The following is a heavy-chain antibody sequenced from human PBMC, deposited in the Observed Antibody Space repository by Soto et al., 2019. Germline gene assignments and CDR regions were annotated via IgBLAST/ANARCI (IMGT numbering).Heavy chain of an antibody. Sequence: EVQLLESGGGLVQPGGSLRLSCAASGFTFSSYAMSWVRQAPGKGLEWVSAISSSGSSTYYADSVKGRFTISRDNSKNTRYLQMNSLGAEDTAVYYCATDTSTWYGGLDYYAMDVWGQGTTVTVS. V-gene: IGHV3-23*01. CDR2: ISSSGSST. CDR3: ATDTSTWYGGLDYYAMDV. J-gene: IGHJ6*02. CDR1: GFTFSSYA. D-gene: IGHD6-13*01.